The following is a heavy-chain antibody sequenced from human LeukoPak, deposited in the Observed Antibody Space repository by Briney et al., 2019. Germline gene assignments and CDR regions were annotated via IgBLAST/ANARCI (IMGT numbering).Heavy chain of an antibody. CDR1: GFTFSSYG. J-gene: IGHJ4*02. CDR2: ISYDGSNK. CDR3: AKRNVEMATIPDFDY. D-gene: IGHD5-24*01. V-gene: IGHV3-30*18. Sequence: GRSLRLSCAASGFTFSSYGMHWIRQASGKGLEWVAVISYDGSNKYYADSVKGRFTISRDNSKNTLYLQMNSLRAEDTAVYYCAKRNVEMATIPDFDYWGQGTLVTVSS.